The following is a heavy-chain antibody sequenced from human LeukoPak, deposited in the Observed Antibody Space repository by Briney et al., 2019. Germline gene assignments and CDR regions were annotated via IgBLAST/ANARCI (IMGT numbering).Heavy chain of an antibody. CDR3: AKDWKFYYVSGSFFPDN. D-gene: IGHD3-10*01. CDR1: GFAFSSYA. Sequence: GRSLRLSCAASGFAFSSYAVHWVRQAPGKGLECVAVISHDGSKKYYADFVKGRFTISRDNSKNTLYLHMNSLIPEDAAVYFCAKDWKFYYVSGSFFPDNWGQGTLVTVSS. J-gene: IGHJ4*02. V-gene: IGHV3-30-3*01. CDR2: ISHDGSKK.